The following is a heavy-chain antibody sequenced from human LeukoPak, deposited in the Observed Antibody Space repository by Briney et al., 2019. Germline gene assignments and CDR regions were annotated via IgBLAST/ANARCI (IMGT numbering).Heavy chain of an antibody. CDR2: ISGSGGST. D-gene: IGHD5-12*01. CDR3: AKVEGYSGYDSPFD. CDR1: GFSFSIYA. V-gene: IGHV3-23*01. Sequence: GGSLRLSCAASGFSFSIYAMSWVRQAPGKGLEWVSAISGSGGSTYYADSVKGRFTISRDNSKNTLYLQMNSLRAEDTAVYYCAKVEGYSGYDSPFDWGQGTLVTVSS. J-gene: IGHJ4*02.